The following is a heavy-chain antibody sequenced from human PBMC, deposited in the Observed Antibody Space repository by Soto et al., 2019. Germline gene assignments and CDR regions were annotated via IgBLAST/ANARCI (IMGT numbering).Heavy chain of an antibody. CDR1: GFTFSGYA. Sequence: EVQLLDSGGGLVQPGGSLRLSCAASGFTFSGYALTWVRQAPGKGLEWVSAISGGGDATFYADSVKGRFTISRDNSKNPLSLQMHTLRAEDTAVYYCARKVSGSTGRPDLWYFDLWGRGTLVTVSS. D-gene: IGHD3-10*01. J-gene: IGHJ2*01. V-gene: IGHV3-23*01. CDR2: ISGGGDAT. CDR3: ARKVSGSTGRPDLWYFDL.